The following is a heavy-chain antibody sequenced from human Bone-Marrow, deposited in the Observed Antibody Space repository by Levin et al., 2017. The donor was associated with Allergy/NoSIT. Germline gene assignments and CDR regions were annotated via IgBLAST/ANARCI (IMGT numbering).Heavy chain of an antibody. CDR1: GFTFSNAW. D-gene: IGHD3-22*01. J-gene: IGHJ4*02. V-gene: IGHV3-15*01. Sequence: GGSLRLSCAASGFTFSNAWMSWVRQAPGKGLEWVGRIKSKTDGGTTDYAAPVKGRFTISRDDSKNTLYLQMNSLKTEDTAVYYCTTLGGGLDYYDSSGPPPNIFDYWGQGTLVTVSS. CDR2: IKSKTDGGTT. CDR3: TTLGGGLDYYDSSGPPPNIFDY.